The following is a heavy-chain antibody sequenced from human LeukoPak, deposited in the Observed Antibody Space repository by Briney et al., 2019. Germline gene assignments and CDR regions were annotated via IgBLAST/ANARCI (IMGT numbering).Heavy chain of an antibody. J-gene: IGHJ6*03. CDR3: AIRNYYDSSGYRDYYYYYMDV. CDR1: GCTFSSYA. CDR2: IIPIFGTA. V-gene: IGHV1-69*13. Sequence: ASVKVSCKASGCTFSSYAISWVRQAPGQGLEWMGGIIPIFGTANYAQKFQGRVTITADESTSTAYMELSSLRSEDTAVYYCAIRNYYDSSGYRDYYYYYMDVWGKGTTVTVSS. D-gene: IGHD3-22*01.